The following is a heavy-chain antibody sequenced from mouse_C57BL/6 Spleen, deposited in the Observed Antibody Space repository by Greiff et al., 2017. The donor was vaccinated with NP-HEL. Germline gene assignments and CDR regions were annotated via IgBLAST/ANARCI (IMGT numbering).Heavy chain of an antibody. Sequence: EVQVVESGGGLVKPGGSLKLSCAASGFTFSSYTMSWVRQTPEKRLEWVATISGGGGNTYYPDSVKGRVTISRDNAKNTLYLKESDLRSEDTALYYCARRLEGSSYALGYWGQGTSVTVAS. CDR3: ARRLEGSSYALGY. CDR2: ISGGGGNT. J-gene: IGHJ4*01. CDR1: GFTFSSYT. V-gene: IGHV5-9*01. D-gene: IGHD1-1*01.